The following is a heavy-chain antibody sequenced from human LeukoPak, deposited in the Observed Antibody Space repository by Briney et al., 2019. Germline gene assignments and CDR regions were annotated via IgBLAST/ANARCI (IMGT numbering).Heavy chain of an antibody. CDR2: IDEKRRT. CDR3: ARHGGPYTWYPYYYYYMDV. CDR1: GSFSDHS. V-gene: IGHV4-34*01. D-gene: IGHD6-13*01. Sequence: SETLSLTCAVYGSFSDHSWSWVRQPPGKGLEWIGEIDEKRRTSYSPSLTSRVTMSVDTSKNQFSLKLSSVTAADTAVYFCARHGGPYTWYPYYYYYMDVWGKGTSVTVSS. J-gene: IGHJ6*03.